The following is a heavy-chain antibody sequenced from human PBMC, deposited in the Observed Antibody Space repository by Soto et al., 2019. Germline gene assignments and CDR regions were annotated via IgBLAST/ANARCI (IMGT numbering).Heavy chain of an antibody. J-gene: IGHJ4*02. CDR2: IVVGSGNT. V-gene: IGHV1-58*01. CDR1: GFTFTSSA. CDR3: AADYKYYDFWSGYTTKDY. D-gene: IGHD3-3*01. Sequence: QMQLVQSGPEVKKPGTSVKVSCKASGFTFTSSAVQWVRQARGQRLEWIGWIVVGSGNTNYAQKFQERVTITRDMSTSTAYMELSSLRSEDTAVYYCAADYKYYDFWSGYTTKDYWGQGTLVTVSS.